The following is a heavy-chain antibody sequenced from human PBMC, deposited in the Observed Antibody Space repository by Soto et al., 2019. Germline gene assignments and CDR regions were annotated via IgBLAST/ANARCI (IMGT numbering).Heavy chain of an antibody. CDR1: GFAFNTYS. D-gene: IGHD3-22*01. CDR3: ARDDGWMILDY. CDR2: ITRSSSYI. J-gene: IGHJ4*02. V-gene: IGHV3-21*06. Sequence: EVQLVESGGGPVKPGGSLRLSCAASGFAFNTYSMNWVRQAPGKGLERVAFITRSSSYIYYADSVRGRFTLSRDYAKNSLFLQMNSLRAEDTAIYYCARDDGWMILDYSGQGTLVTVSS.